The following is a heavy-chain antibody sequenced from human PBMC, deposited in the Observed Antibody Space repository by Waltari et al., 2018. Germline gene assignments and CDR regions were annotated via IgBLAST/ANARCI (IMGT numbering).Heavy chain of an antibody. CDR2: SNHSGST. D-gene: IGHD6-13*01. J-gene: IGHJ4*02. Sequence: QVQLQQWGAGLLKPSETLSLSCAVYCGSFSGYYWSWIRQPPGKGLEWIGESNHSGSTNYNPSLKSRVTISVDTSKNQSSLKLSSVTAADTSVYYCARAGYSSSWHFDYWGQGTLVTVSS. CDR3: ARAGYSSSWHFDY. CDR1: CGSFSGYY. V-gene: IGHV4-34*01.